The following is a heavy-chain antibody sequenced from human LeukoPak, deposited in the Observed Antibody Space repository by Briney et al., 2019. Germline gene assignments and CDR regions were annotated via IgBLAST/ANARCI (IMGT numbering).Heavy chain of an antibody. J-gene: IGHJ5*02. CDR2: ISGSGGNT. CDR3: ARAVVPAAMPFENWFDP. D-gene: IGHD2-2*01. V-gene: IGHV3-23*01. Sequence: PGGSLRLSCAASGFTFSSYGMSWVRQAPGKGLEWVSAISGSGGNTYYADSAKGRFTISRDNAKNSLYLQMNSLRAEDTAVYYCARAVVPAAMPFENWFDPWGQGTLVTVSS. CDR1: GFTFSSYG.